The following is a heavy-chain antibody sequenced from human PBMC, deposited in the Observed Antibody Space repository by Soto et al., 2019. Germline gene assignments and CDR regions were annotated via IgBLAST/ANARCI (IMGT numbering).Heavy chain of an antibody. CDR2: ISGGGSSI. D-gene: IGHD3-9*01. CDR1: GFTFSNYE. J-gene: IGHJ5*02. CDR3: ARAHYDILTANIRFDP. V-gene: IGHV3-48*03. Sequence: PGGSLRLSCAASGFTFSNYEMSWVRQAPGKGLEWLSYISGGGSSISYVESVKGRFTISRDNAKNTLYLQMISLRAEDTAVYYCARAHYDILTANIRFDPWGQGTLVTVSS.